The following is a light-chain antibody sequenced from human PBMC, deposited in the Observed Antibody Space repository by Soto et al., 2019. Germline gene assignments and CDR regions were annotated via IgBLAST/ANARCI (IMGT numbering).Light chain of an antibody. V-gene: IGKV3-15*01. CDR1: QSVNNN. CDR3: QQYNNRPPVT. CDR2: SAF. Sequence: EIVMTQSPATLSVSPGETATLSCRASQSVNNNLAWYQQTPGQAPRLLIYSAFTRATGVPARFSGSGSGTEFTLTISSLQSEDFAIYDCQQYNNRPPVTVGGGTKVEMK. J-gene: IGKJ4*01.